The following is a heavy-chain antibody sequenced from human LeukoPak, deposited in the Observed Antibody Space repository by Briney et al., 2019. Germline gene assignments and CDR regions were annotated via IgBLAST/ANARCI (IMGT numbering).Heavy chain of an antibody. CDR3: ARGATPDYYDSSGYYYDYFDY. V-gene: IGHV3-21*01. CDR2: ISSSSSYI. Sequence: GGSLRLSCAASGFTFSSYSMNWVRQAPGKGLEWVSSISSSSSYIYYADSVKGRFTISRDNAKNSLYLQMNSLRAEDTAVYYCARGATPDYYDSSGYYYDYFDYWGQGTLVTVSS. J-gene: IGHJ4*02. CDR1: GFTFSSYS. D-gene: IGHD3-22*01.